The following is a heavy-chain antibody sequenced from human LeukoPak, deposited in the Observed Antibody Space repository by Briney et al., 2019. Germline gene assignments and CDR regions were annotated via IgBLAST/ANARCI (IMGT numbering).Heavy chain of an antibody. CDR3: ARGQGGNYYLNYFDY. Sequence: SETLSLTCTVQGGSFSTYYWSWIRQPPGKGLEWIGHLYYSGSTSYSPSLKSRVTISVDTSRNQFSLKLTSVTAADTAVYFCARGQGGNYYLNYFDYWGQGALVTVSP. CDR1: GGSFSTYY. CDR2: LYYSGST. V-gene: IGHV4-59*01. D-gene: IGHD1-26*01. J-gene: IGHJ4*02.